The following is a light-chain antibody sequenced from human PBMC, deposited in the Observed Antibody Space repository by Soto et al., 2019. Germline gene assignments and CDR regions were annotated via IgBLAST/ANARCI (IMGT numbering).Light chain of an antibody. V-gene: IGKV1-39*01. CDR2: AAS. Sequence: DIQMTQSQSSLSASVGDRVAITSRASQSIRTHLSWYQQKPGKAPKLLIYAASSLQSWVPSRFTGSGSGTDFTLTISSLQPEDFATYYCQQSYTSWWTFGQGTKVDIK. CDR3: QQSYTSWWT. J-gene: IGKJ1*01. CDR1: QSIRTH.